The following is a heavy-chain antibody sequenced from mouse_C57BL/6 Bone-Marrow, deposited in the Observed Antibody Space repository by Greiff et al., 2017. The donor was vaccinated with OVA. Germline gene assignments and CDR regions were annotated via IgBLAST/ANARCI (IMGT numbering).Heavy chain of an antibody. CDR2: INPYNGGT. Sequence: EVKLVESGPVLVKPGASVKMSCKASGYTFTDYYMNWVKQSHGKSLEWIGVINPYNGGTSYNQKFKGKATLTVDKSSSTAYMELNSLTSEDSAVYYGARGDGSSSYWYFDVWGTGTTVTVSS. J-gene: IGHJ1*03. V-gene: IGHV1-19*01. CDR1: GYTFTDYY. CDR3: ARGDGSSSYWYFDV. D-gene: IGHD1-1*01.